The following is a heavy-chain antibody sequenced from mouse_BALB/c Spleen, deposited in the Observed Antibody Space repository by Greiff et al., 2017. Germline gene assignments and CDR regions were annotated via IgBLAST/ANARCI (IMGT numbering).Heavy chain of an antibody. CDR3: ARGGLRAMDY. D-gene: IGHD2-4*01. CDR2: ISSGSSTI. CDR1: GFTFSSFG. V-gene: IGHV5-17*02. Sequence: EVQLQQSGGGLVQPGGSRKLSCAASGFTFSSFGMHWVRQAPEKGLEWVAYISSGSSTIYYADTVKGRFTISRDNPKNTLFLQMTSLRSEDTAMYYCARGGLRAMDYWGQGTSVTVSS. J-gene: IGHJ4*01.